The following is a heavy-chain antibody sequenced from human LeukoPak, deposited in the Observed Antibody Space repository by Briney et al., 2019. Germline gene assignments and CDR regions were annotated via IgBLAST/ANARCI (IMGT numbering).Heavy chain of an antibody. CDR1: GGSISSYY. J-gene: IGHJ4*02. Sequence: SETLSLTCTVSGGSISSYYWSWIRQPPGKGLEWIGYIYYSGSTNYNPSLKSRVTISVDTSKNQFSLKLSSVTAAVTAVYYCARVKPGLYYFDYWGQGTLVTVSS. CDR3: ARVKPGLYYFDY. V-gene: IGHV4-59*01. CDR2: IYYSGST.